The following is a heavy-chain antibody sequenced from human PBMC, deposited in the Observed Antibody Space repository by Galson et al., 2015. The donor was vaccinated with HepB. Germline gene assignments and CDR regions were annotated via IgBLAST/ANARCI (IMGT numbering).Heavy chain of an antibody. Sequence: QSGAEVKKPGESLKISCKGSGYSFTSYWIGWVRQMPGKGLEWMGIIYPGDSDTRYSPSFQGQVTISADKSISTAYLQWSSLKASDTAMYYCARQNPWGALGWDPDYWGQGTLVTVSS. CDR2: IYPGDSDT. CDR1: GYSFTSYW. J-gene: IGHJ4*02. D-gene: IGHD7-27*01. CDR3: ARQNPWGALGWDPDY. V-gene: IGHV5-51*01.